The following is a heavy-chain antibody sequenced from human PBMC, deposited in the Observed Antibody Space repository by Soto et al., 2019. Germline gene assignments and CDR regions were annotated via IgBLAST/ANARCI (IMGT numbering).Heavy chain of an antibody. D-gene: IGHD2-15*01. CDR3: SRVDPSATSPDY. CDR1: EFSFSDKY. V-gene: IGHV3-72*01. Sequence: VQVEESGGGLVMPGGSLRLSCTVSADSEFSFSDKYMDWVRQAPGKGLEWVGRSRNRVNNLSTAYAASVQGRFTISRDESKDTVYLQMHRLKTDDAAVYYCSRVDPSATSPDYWGQGTLVTVSS. J-gene: IGHJ4*02. CDR2: SRNRVNNLST.